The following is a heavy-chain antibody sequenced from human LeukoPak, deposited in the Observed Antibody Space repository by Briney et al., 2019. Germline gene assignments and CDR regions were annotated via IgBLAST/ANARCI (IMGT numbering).Heavy chain of an antibody. D-gene: IGHD2-8*01. J-gene: IGHJ5*02. CDR1: GITISSNF. CDR2: LHIGGNT. Sequence: GGSLRLSCAASGITISSNFMSWVRQAAGKGLEWVSGLHIGGNTEYVDSVRGRFIISRDNSRNMLFLQMNNLRPEDTAVYYCTMYDIQKGWFAPWRQGTLVTVSS. CDR3: TMYDIQKGWFAP. V-gene: IGHV3-53*01.